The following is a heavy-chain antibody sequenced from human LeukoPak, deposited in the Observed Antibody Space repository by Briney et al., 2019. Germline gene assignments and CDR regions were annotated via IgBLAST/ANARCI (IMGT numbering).Heavy chain of an antibody. CDR3: ARVLHRRYYDSSVYYGY. D-gene: IGHD3-22*01. CDR1: GFTFSSYS. Sequence: GGSLRLSCAASGFTFSSYSMNWVRQAPGKGLEWVSYISSSDSTIYYAESVKGRFTISRDNAKNSLYLQMNSLRAEDTAVYYCARVLHRRYYDSSVYYGYWGQGTLVTVSS. J-gene: IGHJ4*02. CDR2: ISSSDSTI. V-gene: IGHV3-48*01.